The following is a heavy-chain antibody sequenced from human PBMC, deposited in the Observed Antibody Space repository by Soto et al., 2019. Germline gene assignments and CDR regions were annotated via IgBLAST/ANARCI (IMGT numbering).Heavy chain of an antibody. J-gene: IGHJ5*02. CDR1: GGSISSSIYY. CDR3: ARRTPLYASESSRFDP. V-gene: IGHV4-39*01. CDR2: MHYSGSP. D-gene: IGHD3-10*01. Sequence: PSETLSLTCTVSGGSISSSIYYWGWIRQPPGKGLEWIGTMHYSGSPNYNPSLKSRVAISVDTSKNQFSLKLSSVTAADTAVYYCARRTPLYASESSRFDPWGQGALVTVSS.